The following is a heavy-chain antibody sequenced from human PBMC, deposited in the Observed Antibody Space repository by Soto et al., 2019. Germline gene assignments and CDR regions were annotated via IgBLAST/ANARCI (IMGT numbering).Heavy chain of an antibody. CDR2: ISPYNDYT. Sequence: QVQLAQSANEVKKPGASVRVSCKAAGYTFIRYGIAWVRQAPGQGLEWMGWISPYNDYTVYAQKFQGRASMTADTSTRTVYMNLRGLKSDDTAVYYCARGGYYDTSWGKLSHYGLDVWGQGTSVSVSS. V-gene: IGHV1-18*01. D-gene: IGHD3-16*01. CDR3: ARGGYYDTSWGKLSHYGLDV. J-gene: IGHJ6*02. CDR1: GYTFIRYG.